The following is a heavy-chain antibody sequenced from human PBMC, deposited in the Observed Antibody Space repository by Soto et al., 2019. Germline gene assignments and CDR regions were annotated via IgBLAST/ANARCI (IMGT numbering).Heavy chain of an antibody. CDR3: ASARGVSSARLITWFAP. D-gene: IGHD3-22*01. J-gene: IGHJ5*02. Sequence: QVQLIQSGAEAKKPGASVKVSCKTSGYTFIGYYIHWIRQAPGQSLEWMVYINPQTGAPNYAQKFKGYVTMTRDTTIRTAYMELSTLTSDDTAVYYCASARGVSSARLITWFAPWGQGNLVAVSS. V-gene: IGHV1-2*04. CDR2: INPQTGAP. CDR1: GYTFIGYY.